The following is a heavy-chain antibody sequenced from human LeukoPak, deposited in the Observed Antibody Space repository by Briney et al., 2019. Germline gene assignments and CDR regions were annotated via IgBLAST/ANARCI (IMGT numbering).Heavy chain of an antibody. CDR3: ARGRGNLMGY. CDR2: ISSSSDYL. J-gene: IGHJ4*02. Sequence: GGSLRLSCVASGFTFSSYSMNWVRQARGKGLEWVSCISSSSDYLYYADSVKGRFTISRDNAKNSLYLQMNSLRAEDTAVYYCARGRGNLMGYWGQGTLVTVSS. CDR1: GFTFSSYS. V-gene: IGHV3-21*01. D-gene: IGHD3-16*01.